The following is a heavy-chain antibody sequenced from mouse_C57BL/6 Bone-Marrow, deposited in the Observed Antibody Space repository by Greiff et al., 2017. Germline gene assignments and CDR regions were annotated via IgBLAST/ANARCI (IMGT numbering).Heavy chain of an antibody. D-gene: IGHD1-1*01. CDR3: ARESYRSREFDY. J-gene: IGHJ2*01. CDR1: GYTFTSYW. Sequence: VQLQQSGAELVKPGASVKLSCKASGYTFTSYWMHWVKQRPGQGLEWIGMIHPNSGSTNYNEKFKSKATLTVDKSSSTAYMQLSSLTSEDSAVYYCARESYRSREFDYWGQGTTLTVSS. V-gene: IGHV1-64*01. CDR2: IHPNSGST.